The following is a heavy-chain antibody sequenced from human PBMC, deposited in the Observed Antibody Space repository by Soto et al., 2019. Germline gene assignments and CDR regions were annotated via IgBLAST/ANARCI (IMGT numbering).Heavy chain of an antibody. J-gene: IGHJ5*02. Sequence: QVQLVESGGGVVQPGRSLRLSCAASGFTFSTFAMHWARQAPGKGLEWVAVTSFDEVNKYYAESVKGRFTISRDNSRDTPYLQMDSLRVEDTAVYYCVRGTGSSGYAQRWFDPWGQGILVTVSS. CDR2: TSFDEVNK. D-gene: IGHD3-22*01. CDR1: GFTFSTFA. CDR3: VRGTGSSGYAQRWFDP. V-gene: IGHV3-30-3*01.